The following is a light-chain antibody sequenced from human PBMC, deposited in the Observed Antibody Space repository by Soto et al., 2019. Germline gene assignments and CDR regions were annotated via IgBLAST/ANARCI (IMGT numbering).Light chain of an antibody. CDR3: QKYGSSPIN. J-gene: IGKJ5*01. CDR1: QSFSSSY. V-gene: IGKV3-20*01. Sequence: EIVLTQSPDTLSLSPGERATLSCRASQSFSSSYLAWYQQKPGQAPRLLVYGASTRATGIPDRFSGIGSGTDFTLTISRLEAEDFAVYYCQKYGSSPINFGQGTRLVIK. CDR2: GAS.